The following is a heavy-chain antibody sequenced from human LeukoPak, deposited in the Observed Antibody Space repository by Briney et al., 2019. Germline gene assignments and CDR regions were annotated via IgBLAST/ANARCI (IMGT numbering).Heavy chain of an antibody. CDR3: ARERMVRGVIRALDY. V-gene: IGHV3-48*03. CDR1: GFTFSSYE. Sequence: GGSLRLSCAASGFTFSSYEMNWVRQAPGKGLEWVSYISSSGSTIYYADSVKGRFTISRDNAKNSLYLQMNSLRAEDTAVYYCARERMVRGVIRALDYWGQGTLVTVSS. D-gene: IGHD3-10*01. J-gene: IGHJ4*02. CDR2: ISSSGSTI.